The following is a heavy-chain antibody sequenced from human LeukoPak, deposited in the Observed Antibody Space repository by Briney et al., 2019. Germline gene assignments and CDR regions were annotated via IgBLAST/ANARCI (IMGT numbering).Heavy chain of an antibody. Sequence: VASVKVSCKASGYTFTSYDINWVRQAIGQGLEWMGWMNPNSGNTGYAQKFQGRVTITRNTSISTAYMELSSLRSEDTAVYYCATVRDYYDSSGYHYDAFDIWGQGTMVTVSS. D-gene: IGHD3-22*01. CDR1: GYTFTSYD. J-gene: IGHJ3*02. CDR3: ATVRDYYDSSGYHYDAFDI. V-gene: IGHV1-8*03. CDR2: MNPNSGNT.